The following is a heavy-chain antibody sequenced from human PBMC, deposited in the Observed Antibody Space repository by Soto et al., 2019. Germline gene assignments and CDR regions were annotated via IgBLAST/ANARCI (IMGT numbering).Heavy chain of an antibody. CDR2: IIPIFGTA. CDR1: GGTFSSYA. V-gene: IGHV1-69*01. D-gene: IGHD3-3*01. Sequence: QVQLVQSGAEVKKPGSSVKVSCKASGGTFSSYAISWVRQAHGQGLEWMGGIIPIFGTANYAQKFQGRVTITADETMSTAYMELSSLRSEDTDVYYCASRPYDFWSGSSLLSHSYFDYWGQGTLVTVSS. CDR3: ASRPYDFWSGSSLLSHSYFDY. J-gene: IGHJ4*02.